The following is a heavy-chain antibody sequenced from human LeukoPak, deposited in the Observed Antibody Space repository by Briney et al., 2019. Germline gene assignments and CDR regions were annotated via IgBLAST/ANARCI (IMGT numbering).Heavy chain of an antibody. J-gene: IGHJ4*02. CDR3: AKDLGHRSDYWFDW. V-gene: IGHV3-53*01. Sequence: GGSLRLSCTVSGFTVSSNSMSWVRQAPGKGLEWVSFIYSGTIHYSDSVKGRFTISRDNSKNTVTLQMNSLRVEDSALYYCAKDLGHRSDYWFDWWGQGTLVTVSS. CDR1: GFTVSSNS. CDR2: IYSGTI. D-gene: IGHD3-16*01.